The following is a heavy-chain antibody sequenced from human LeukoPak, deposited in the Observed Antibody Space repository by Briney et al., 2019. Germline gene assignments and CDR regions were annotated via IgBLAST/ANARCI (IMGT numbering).Heavy chain of an antibody. Sequence: VASVKVSCKVSGYTLTELSMHWVRQAPGKGLEWMGGFDPEDGETIYAQKFQGRVTMTEDTSTDTAYMELSSLRSEDTAVYYCATYYGEGRYFDYWGQGTLVTVSS. D-gene: IGHD4-17*01. V-gene: IGHV1-24*01. CDR1: GYTLTELS. CDR2: FDPEDGET. CDR3: ATYYGEGRYFDY. J-gene: IGHJ4*02.